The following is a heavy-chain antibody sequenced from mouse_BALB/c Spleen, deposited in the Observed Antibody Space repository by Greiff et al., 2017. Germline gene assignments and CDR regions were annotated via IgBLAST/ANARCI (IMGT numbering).Heavy chain of an antibody. Sequence: LVEPGASMKISCKASGYSFTGYTMNWVKQSHGKNLEWIGLINPYNGGTSYNQKFKGKATLTVDKSSSTAYMELLSLTSEDSAVYYCARGATMITTSYFDVWGAGTTVTVSS. J-gene: IGHJ1*01. D-gene: IGHD2-4*01. CDR1: GYSFTGYT. CDR3: ARGATMITTSYFDV. CDR2: INPYNGGT. V-gene: IGHV1-26*01.